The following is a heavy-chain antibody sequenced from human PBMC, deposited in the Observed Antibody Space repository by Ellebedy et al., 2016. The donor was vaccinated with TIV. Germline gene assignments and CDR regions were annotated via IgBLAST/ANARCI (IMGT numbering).Heavy chain of an antibody. CDR2: INQDGSDK. Sequence: GGSLRLSCAASGFSFRSYWMSWLRQAPGKGLEWVANINQDGSDKYYVDSVKGRFTISRDNAKNSLYLQMSSLRVEDTAVFYCATDGSYGDYRSPTHALQIWGQGTMVTVSS. CDR1: GFSFRSYW. D-gene: IGHD4-17*01. J-gene: IGHJ3*02. CDR3: ATDGSYGDYRSPTHALQI. V-gene: IGHV3-7*01.